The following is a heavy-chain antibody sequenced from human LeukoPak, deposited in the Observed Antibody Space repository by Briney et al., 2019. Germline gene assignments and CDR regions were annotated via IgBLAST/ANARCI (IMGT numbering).Heavy chain of an antibody. J-gene: IGHJ4*02. CDR3: AKDPVLFGVVMINYFDY. CDR1: GFTFSSYG. CDR2: IRYDGSNK. D-gene: IGHD3-3*01. V-gene: IGHV3-30*02. Sequence: GGSLRLSCAASGFTFSSYGMHWVRQAPGKGLEWVAFIRYDGSNKYYADSVKGRFTISRDNSKNTLYLQMNSLRAEDTAVYYCAKDPVLFGVVMINYFDYWGQGTLVTVSS.